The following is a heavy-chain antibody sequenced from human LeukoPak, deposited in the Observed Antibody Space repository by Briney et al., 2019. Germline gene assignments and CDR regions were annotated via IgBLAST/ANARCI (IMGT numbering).Heavy chain of an antibody. J-gene: IGHJ4*02. Sequence: SETLSLTCTVSRYSISSGYYWGWIRQPPGKELEWIGSICHSGSAYYNPSLKSRVTISVDTSKNQFSLNLSSVTAADTAVYYCARDYSNYILDYWGQGTLVTVSS. CDR3: ARDYSNYILDY. CDR1: RYSISSGYY. V-gene: IGHV4-38-2*02. D-gene: IGHD4-11*01. CDR2: ICHSGSA.